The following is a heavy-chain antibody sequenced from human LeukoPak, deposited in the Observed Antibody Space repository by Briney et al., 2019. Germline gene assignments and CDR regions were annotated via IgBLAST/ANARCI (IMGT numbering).Heavy chain of an antibody. V-gene: IGHV1-8*01. CDR3: ARGPGDSSGWWDYYYYGMDV. CDR1: GYTFTRYD. Sequence: ASVKVSCKASGYTFTRYDINWVRQATGQGLEWMGWMNPNSGNTGYAQKFQGRVTMTRNTSISTAYMELSSLRSEDTAVYYCARGPGDSSGWWDYYYYGMDVWGQGTTVTVSS. J-gene: IGHJ6*02. D-gene: IGHD6-19*01. CDR2: MNPNSGNT.